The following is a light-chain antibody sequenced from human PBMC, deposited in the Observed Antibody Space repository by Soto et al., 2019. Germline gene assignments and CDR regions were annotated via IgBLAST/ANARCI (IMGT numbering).Light chain of an antibody. Sequence: DMQSTQPPSSLSASVGGRLTISCRASHSIINSLNWYQKKPGKAPNLLIYGTSGLHSGVPSRFSGSGSGTDFTLTISSLQRGDFATYYCQQSYSSLWTFGQGTKVDIK. J-gene: IGKJ1*01. CDR3: QQSYSSLWT. CDR1: HSIINS. V-gene: IGKV1-39*01. CDR2: GTS.